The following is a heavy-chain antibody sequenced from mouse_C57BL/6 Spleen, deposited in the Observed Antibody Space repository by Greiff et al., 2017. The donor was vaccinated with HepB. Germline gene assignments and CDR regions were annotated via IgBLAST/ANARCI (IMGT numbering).Heavy chain of an antibody. Sequence: VQLQQPGAELVMPGASVKLSCKASGYTFTSYWMHWVKQRPGQGLEWIGEIDPSDSYTNYNQKFKGKSTLTVDKSSSTAYMQLSSLTSEDSAVYYCARKQGDYYYGYYFDYWGQGTTLTVSS. V-gene: IGHV1-69*01. CDR3: ARKQGDYYYGYYFDY. D-gene: IGHD1-1*01. CDR2: IDPSDSYT. J-gene: IGHJ2*01. CDR1: GYTFTSYW.